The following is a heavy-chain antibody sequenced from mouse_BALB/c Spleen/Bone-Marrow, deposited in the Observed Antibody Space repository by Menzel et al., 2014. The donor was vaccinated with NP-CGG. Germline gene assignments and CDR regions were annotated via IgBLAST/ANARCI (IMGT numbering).Heavy chain of an antibody. V-gene: IGHV3-8*02. J-gene: IGHJ2*01. D-gene: IGHD1-2*01. CDR2: ISYSGGT. CDR1: GDSITSGY. CDR3: ARTHYYGWFDS. Sequence: EVKLQESGPSLVKPSQTLSLTCSVTGDSITSGYWNWIRKFPGNKLEYMGFISYSGGTYYNPSLRSRTSITRDTSKNQYYLQLNSVTTEDTATYFCARTHYYGWFDSWGQGTTLTVSS.